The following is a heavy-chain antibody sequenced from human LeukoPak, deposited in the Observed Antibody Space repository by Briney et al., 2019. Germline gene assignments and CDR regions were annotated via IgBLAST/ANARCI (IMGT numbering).Heavy chain of an antibody. CDR3: ARVLGPDAVDI. Sequence: ASVKVSCKAARYTFTGYYMDWVRQAPGQGLEWMGRINLNVGVTNYGHKFQGRVTMTRDTSISTAYMELSRLRSDDTAVYYCARVLGPDAVDIWGQGTVVTVSS. J-gene: IGHJ3*02. CDR2: INLNVGVT. V-gene: IGHV1-2*06. CDR1: RYTFTGYY. D-gene: IGHD1-26*01.